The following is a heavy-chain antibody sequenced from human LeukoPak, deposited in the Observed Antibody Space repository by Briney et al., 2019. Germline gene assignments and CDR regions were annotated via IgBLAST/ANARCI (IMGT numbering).Heavy chain of an antibody. J-gene: IGHJ6*02. D-gene: IGHD4-23*01. CDR3: AKLQSDGLRTYYGMDV. CDR2: ISSSSTYV. V-gene: IGHV3-21*01. CDR1: GFTFSGYT. Sequence: GGSLRLSCAASGFTFSGYTLNWVRQAPGKGLEWVSSISSSSTYVDYADSLKGRFTISRDNAKNSLYLQMNSLRVEDTAVYYCAKLQSDGLRTYYGMDVWGQGTTVTVSS.